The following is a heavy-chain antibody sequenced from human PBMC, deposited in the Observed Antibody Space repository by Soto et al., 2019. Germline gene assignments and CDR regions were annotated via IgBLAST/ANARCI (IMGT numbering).Heavy chain of an antibody. Sequence: GASVKVSCKASGGTFSSYTISWVRQAPGQGLEWMGRIIPILGIANYAQKFQGRVTITADKSTSTAYMELSSLRSEDTAVYYCARDVVGVVPATENWFDPWGQGTLVTVYS. D-gene: IGHD2-2*01. V-gene: IGHV1-69*04. CDR1: GGTFSSYT. J-gene: IGHJ5*02. CDR2: IIPILGIA. CDR3: ARDVVGVVPATENWFDP.